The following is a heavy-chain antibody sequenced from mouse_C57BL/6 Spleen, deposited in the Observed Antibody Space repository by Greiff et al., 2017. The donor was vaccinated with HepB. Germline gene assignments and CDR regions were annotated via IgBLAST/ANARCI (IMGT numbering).Heavy chain of an antibody. CDR3: ARNDYGSSYGDYFDY. Sequence: VQLQQSGAELVKPGASVKISCKASGYAFSSYWMNWVKQRPGQGLEWIGQIYPGDGDTNYNGKFKGKATLTADKSSSTAYMQLSSLTSEDSAVYFCARNDYGSSYGDYFDYWGQGTTLTVSS. J-gene: IGHJ2*01. CDR1: GYAFSSYW. D-gene: IGHD1-1*01. CDR2: IYPGDGDT. V-gene: IGHV1-80*01.